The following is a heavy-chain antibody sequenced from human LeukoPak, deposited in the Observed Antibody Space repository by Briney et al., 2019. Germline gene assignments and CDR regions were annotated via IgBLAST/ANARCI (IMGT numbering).Heavy chain of an antibody. CDR2: IYYSRST. Sequence: SETLSLTCTVSGGSISSSSYYWGWIRQPPGKGLEWIGRIYYSRSTYYHSSLKSRVSISVDTSKNQISLNLSSVTAAGTAVYYCASPICSGGSCYHYGMDVWGQGTTVTVSS. J-gene: IGHJ6*02. D-gene: IGHD2-15*01. CDR1: GGSISSSSYY. CDR3: ASPICSGGSCYHYGMDV. V-gene: IGHV4-39*01.